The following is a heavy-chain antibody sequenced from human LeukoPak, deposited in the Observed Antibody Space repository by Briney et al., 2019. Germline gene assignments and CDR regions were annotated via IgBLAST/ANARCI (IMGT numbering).Heavy chain of an antibody. CDR1: GYTFTSYY. V-gene: IGHV1-46*01. J-gene: IGHJ4*02. CDR3: ARDPVQPSIAVAGIDY. D-gene: IGHD6-19*01. CDR2: INPSGGST. Sequence: ASVKVSCKASGYTFTSYYMHWVRQAPGQGLEWMGIINPSGGSTSYAQKFQDRVTMTRDMSTSTVYMELSSLRSEDTAVYYCARDPVQPSIAVAGIDYWGQGTLATVSS.